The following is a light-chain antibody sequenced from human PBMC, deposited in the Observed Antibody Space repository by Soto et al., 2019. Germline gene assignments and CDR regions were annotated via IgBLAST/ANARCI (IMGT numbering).Light chain of an antibody. V-gene: IGLV1-40*01. CDR3: QAYDGRLSGVR. J-gene: IGLJ2*01. Sequence: QAVVTQPPSVSGAPGQRVTISCTGSSSNFGAGYDVHWYQQFPGTAPKLLIYNNNNRPSGVPDRFSGSKSGTSASLAITGLQAEDEADYYCQAYDGRLSGVRFGGGTKLTGL. CDR1: SSNFGAGYD. CDR2: NNN.